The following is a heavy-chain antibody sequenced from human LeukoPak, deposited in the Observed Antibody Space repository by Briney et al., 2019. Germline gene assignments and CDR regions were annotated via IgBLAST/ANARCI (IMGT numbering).Heavy chain of an antibody. V-gene: IGHV4-39*02. CDR2: IYYSGST. Sequence: PSETLSLTCTVSGGSISSSSYYWGWIRQPPGKGLEWIGSIYYSGSTYYNPSLKSRVTISVDTSKNQFSLKLSSVTAADTAVYYCAREDCSSTSCSVDPWGQGTLVTVSS. J-gene: IGHJ5*02. D-gene: IGHD2-2*01. CDR1: GGSISSSSYY. CDR3: AREDCSSTSCSVDP.